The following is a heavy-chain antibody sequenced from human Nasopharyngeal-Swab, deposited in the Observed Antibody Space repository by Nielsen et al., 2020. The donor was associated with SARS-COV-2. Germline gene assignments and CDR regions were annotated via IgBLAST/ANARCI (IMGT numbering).Heavy chain of an antibody. Sequence: GESLQISCAASGFTFSNYVMNWVRQAPGKGLEWVSATTNSGGSTYYADSVKGRFTISRDNSKNTLFLQMNSLRAEDTAVYYCAKDKAHSTFDYWGQGTLVTVSS. J-gene: IGHJ4*02. CDR3: AKDKAHSTFDY. D-gene: IGHD4-11*01. V-gene: IGHV3-23*01. CDR2: TTNSGGST. CDR1: GFTFSNYV.